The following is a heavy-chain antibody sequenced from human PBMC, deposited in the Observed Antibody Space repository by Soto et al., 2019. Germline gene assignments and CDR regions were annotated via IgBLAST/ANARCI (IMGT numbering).Heavy chain of an antibody. CDR2: IYYSGST. CDR3: ARRYGALFDY. Sequence: QVQLQESGPGLVKPSEILSLTCTVSGGSISSYYWGWIRQPPGKGLEWIGYIYYSGSTNYNPSLKNRVTLSVDTSKNQFSLKLSSVTAADTAVYYCARRYGALFDYWGQGTLVTVSS. D-gene: IGHD4-17*01. V-gene: IGHV4-59*08. J-gene: IGHJ4*02. CDR1: GGSISSYY.